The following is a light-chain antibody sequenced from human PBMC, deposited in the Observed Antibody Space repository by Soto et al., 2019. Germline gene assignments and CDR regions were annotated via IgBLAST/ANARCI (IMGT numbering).Light chain of an antibody. Sequence: QSVLTQPPSASGSPGQSVTISCTGTSSDVGGYNYVSWYQQHPGKAPKVMIYEVSKRPSGVPDRFSGSKSGNTASLTVSGLQAEDEADYYCGSNAGSNNLVFGGGTKLTVL. CDR2: EVS. CDR1: SSDVGGYNY. J-gene: IGLJ2*01. CDR3: GSNAGSNNLV. V-gene: IGLV2-8*01.